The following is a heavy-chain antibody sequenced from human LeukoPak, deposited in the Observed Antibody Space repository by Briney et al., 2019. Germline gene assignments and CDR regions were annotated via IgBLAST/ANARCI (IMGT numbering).Heavy chain of an antibody. CDR1: GFNLSSYM. V-gene: IGHV3-21*01. CDR2: ISSTGSYI. CDR3: TRVAQSGPTGWFDP. D-gene: IGHD1-1*01. Sequence: GGSLRLSCAASGFNLSSYMLNWVRQAPGKGLEWVSSISSTGSYIYYADSVKGRFTISRDNPGNVFYLQMDSLRAEDTAVYYCTRVAQSGPTGWFDPWGQGTLVTVSS. J-gene: IGHJ5*02.